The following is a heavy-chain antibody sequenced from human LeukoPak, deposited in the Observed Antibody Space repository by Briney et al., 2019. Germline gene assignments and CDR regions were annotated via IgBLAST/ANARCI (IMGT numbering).Heavy chain of an antibody. CDR3: ARWFMSTRELLRNWFDP. CDR1: GYTFTSYA. V-gene: IGHV7-4-1*02. J-gene: IGHJ5*02. Sequence: GASVKVSCKASGYTFTSYAMNWVRQAPGQGLEWMGWINTNTGNPTYAQGFTGRFVFSLDTSVSTAYLQISSLKAEDTAVYYCARWFMSTRELLRNWFDPWGQGTLVTVSS. CDR2: INTNTGNP. D-gene: IGHD1-26*01.